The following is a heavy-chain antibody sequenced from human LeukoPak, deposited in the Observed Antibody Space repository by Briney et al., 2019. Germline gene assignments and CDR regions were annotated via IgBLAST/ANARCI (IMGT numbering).Heavy chain of an antibody. D-gene: IGHD2-2*01. V-gene: IGHV4-39*01. CDR1: GGSISSSSYY. J-gene: IGHJ5*02. CDR2: IYYSGST. Sequence: PLETLSLTCTVSGGSISSSSYYWGWIRQPPGKGLEWIGSIYYSGSTYYNPSLKSRVTISVDTSKNQFSLKLSSVTAADTAVYYCARRPIVVVPPGTWFDPWGQGTLVTVSS. CDR3: ARRPIVVVPPGTWFDP.